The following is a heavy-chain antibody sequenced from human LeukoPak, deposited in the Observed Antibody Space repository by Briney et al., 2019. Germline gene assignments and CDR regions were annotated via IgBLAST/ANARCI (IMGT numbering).Heavy chain of an antibody. D-gene: IGHD4-23*01. CDR1: EFTFSSYS. Sequence: GGSLRLSCAASEFTFSSYSMNWVRQAPGKGLEWVAYISSSSSTIYYADSVKGRFTISRDNAKNSLYLQMNSLRAEDTAVYYCARLMTGGNAGLDYWGQGTLVTVSS. CDR2: ISSSSSTI. V-gene: IGHV3-48*04. CDR3: ARLMTGGNAGLDY. J-gene: IGHJ4*02.